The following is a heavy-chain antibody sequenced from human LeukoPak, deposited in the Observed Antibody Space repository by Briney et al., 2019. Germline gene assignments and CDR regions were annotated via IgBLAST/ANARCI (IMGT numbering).Heavy chain of an antibody. J-gene: IGHJ5*02. Sequence: SETLSLTCTVSGGSISSYYWSWIRQPPGKGLEWIGYIYYSGSTNYNPSLKSRVTISVDTSKNQFSLKLSSVTAADTAVYYCARESGFGELRGWFDPWGQGTLVTVSS. CDR1: GGSISSYY. D-gene: IGHD3-10*01. CDR3: ARESGFGELRGWFDP. V-gene: IGHV4-59*12. CDR2: IYYSGST.